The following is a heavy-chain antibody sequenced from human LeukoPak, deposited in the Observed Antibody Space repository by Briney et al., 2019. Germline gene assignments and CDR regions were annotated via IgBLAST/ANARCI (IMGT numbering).Heavy chain of an antibody. CDR2: IYPGDSDT. D-gene: IGHD3-10*01. J-gene: IGHJ5*02. CDR1: GYSFTSYW. CDR3: ARAAMVRGVIGWFDP. V-gene: IGHV5-51*01. Sequence: GESLKISCKGSGYSFTSYWIGWVRQMPGKGLEWMGIIYPGDSDTRYSPSFQGQVTISADKSISTAYLQWSSLKASDTAMYYCARAAMVRGVIGWFDPWGQGTLATVSS.